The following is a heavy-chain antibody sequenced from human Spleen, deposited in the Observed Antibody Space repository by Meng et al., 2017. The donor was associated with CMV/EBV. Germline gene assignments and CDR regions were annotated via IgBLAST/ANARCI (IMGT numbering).Heavy chain of an antibody. CDR3: ARDLPGSASYYYYYGLDV. Sequence: ETLSLTCAASGFLFSDYAMSWVRQAPGKGLEWVSSISGSGGSTYHTDSVKGRFTISRDNSKNTLYLQMNSLRAEDTAVYYCARDLPGSASYYYYYGLDVWGQGTTVTVSS. CDR1: GFLFSDYA. D-gene: IGHD6-6*01. V-gene: IGHV3-23*01. CDR2: ISGSGGST. J-gene: IGHJ6*02.